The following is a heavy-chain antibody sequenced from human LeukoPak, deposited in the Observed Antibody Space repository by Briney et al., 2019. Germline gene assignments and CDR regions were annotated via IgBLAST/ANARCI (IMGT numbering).Heavy chain of an antibody. Sequence: ASXXVSCKASGYTFTSYDINWVRQAPGQGLEWMGRINPNSGGTNSAQKFQGRVTMTRDTSITTAYMELSSLRFDDTAVYYCARAYGSGSYFAFDIWGQGTMVTVSS. CDR1: GYTFTSYD. V-gene: IGHV1-2*06. J-gene: IGHJ3*02. CDR3: ARAYGSGSYFAFDI. D-gene: IGHD3-10*01. CDR2: INPNSGGT.